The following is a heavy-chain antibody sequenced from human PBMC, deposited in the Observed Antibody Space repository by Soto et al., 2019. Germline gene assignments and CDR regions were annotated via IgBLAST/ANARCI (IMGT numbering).Heavy chain of an antibody. J-gene: IGHJ6*02. CDR3: ARGWNRYQIQLWFNGMDV. D-gene: IGHD5-18*01. CDR2: IDHSGST. Sequence: SETLSLTFAIHRGSFSGYYWSWIRQPPGKGLGLIGEIDHSGSTNYSPSLKSRVTRSVDTSKNQLSLKLSSVTAADTAVYYCARGWNRYQIQLWFNGMDVWGQGTTVTVSS. V-gene: IGHV4-34*01. CDR1: RGSFSGYY.